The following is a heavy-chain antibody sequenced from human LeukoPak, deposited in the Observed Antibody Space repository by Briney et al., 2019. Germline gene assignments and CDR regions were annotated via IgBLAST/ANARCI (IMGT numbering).Heavy chain of an antibody. Sequence: SVKVSRKASGGTFSSYAISWVRQAPGQGLEWMGRLIPIFGIANYAQKFQGRVTITADKSTSTAYMELSSLRSEDTAVYYCASDRGTGTTDGYPAKWLVPFDYWGQGTLVTVSS. CDR1: GGTFSSYA. J-gene: IGHJ4*02. D-gene: IGHD5-24*01. V-gene: IGHV1-69*04. CDR2: LIPIFGIA. CDR3: ASDRGTGTTDGYPAKWLVPFDY.